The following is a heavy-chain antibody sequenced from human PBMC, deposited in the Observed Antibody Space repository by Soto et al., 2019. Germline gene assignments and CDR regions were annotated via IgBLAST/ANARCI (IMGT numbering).Heavy chain of an antibody. CDR3: ARAPYRGPGLYYYYGMDV. Sequence: PSETLSLTCTVSGGSISSYYWSWIRQPPGKGLEWIGYIYYSGSTNYNPSLKSRVTISVDTSKNQFSLKLSSVTAADTAVYYCARAPYRGPGLYYYYGMDVWGQGTAVTVS. CDR2: IYYSGST. D-gene: IGHD1-26*01. J-gene: IGHJ6*02. V-gene: IGHV4-59*01. CDR1: GGSISSYY.